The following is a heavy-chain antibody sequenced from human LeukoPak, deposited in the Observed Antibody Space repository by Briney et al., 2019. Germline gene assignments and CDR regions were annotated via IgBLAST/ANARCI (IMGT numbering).Heavy chain of an antibody. Sequence: PGGSLRLSCAASGFAFSSYGMSWVRQAPGKGLEWVSAISGSGGSTYYADSVKGRFTISRDDSKNTLYLQMNSLRAEDTAVYYCAKKGAFLFEDYMDVWGKGTTVTISS. D-gene: IGHD3-10*01. CDR3: AKKGAFLFEDYMDV. V-gene: IGHV3-23*01. CDR1: GFAFSSYG. CDR2: ISGSGGST. J-gene: IGHJ6*03.